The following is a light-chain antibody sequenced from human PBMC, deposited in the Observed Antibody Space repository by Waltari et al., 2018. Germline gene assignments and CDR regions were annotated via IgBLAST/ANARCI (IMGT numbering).Light chain of an antibody. CDR2: WAS. J-gene: IGKJ2*01. V-gene: IGKV4-1*01. CDR3: QQYYSSPYT. CDR1: QTVLYSSNKKNY. Sequence: DIVMTQSPDSLAVSLGERATINCKSSQTVLYSSNKKNYLAWYQQKPGQPPNVLIYWASTRQSGVPDRVSGSGSGTDFTLTISSLQTEDVALCYCQQYYSSPYTFGQGTKLEI.